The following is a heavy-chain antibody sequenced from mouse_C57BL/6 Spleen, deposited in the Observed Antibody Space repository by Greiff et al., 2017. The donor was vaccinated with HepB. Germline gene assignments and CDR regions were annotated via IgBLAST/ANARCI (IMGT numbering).Heavy chain of an antibody. CDR1: GYTFTDYE. J-gene: IGHJ2*01. V-gene: IGHV1-15*01. Sequence: LQESGAELVRPGASVTLSCKASGYTFTDYEMHWVKQTPVHGLEWIGAIDPETGGTAYNQKFKGKAILTADKSSSTSYMELRSLTSEDSAVYYCTTRIYDVNYAKPLDFGYWGQGTTVTVSS. D-gene: IGHD2-1*01. CDR2: IDPETGGT. CDR3: TTRIYDVNYAKPLDFGY.